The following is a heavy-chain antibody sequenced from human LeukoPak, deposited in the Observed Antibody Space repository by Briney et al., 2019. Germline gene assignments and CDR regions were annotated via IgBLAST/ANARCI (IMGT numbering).Heavy chain of an antibody. D-gene: IGHD5-24*01. CDR1: GFTFSSYT. Sequence: GGSLRLSCAASGFTFSSYTMNWVRQAPGKGLEWVSSISSSSSYIYYADSVKGRFTISRDNAKNSLYLQMNSLRAEDTAVYYCASGSRDGYNDYWGQGTLVTASS. V-gene: IGHV3-21*01. J-gene: IGHJ4*02. CDR2: ISSSSSYI. CDR3: ASGSRDGYNDY.